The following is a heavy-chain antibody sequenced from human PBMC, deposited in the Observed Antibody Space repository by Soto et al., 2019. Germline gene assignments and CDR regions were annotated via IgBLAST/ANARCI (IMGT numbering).Heavy chain of an antibody. CDR1: GFTFNKYT. J-gene: IGHJ4*02. Sequence: EVQLVESGGGLVQSGGSLRLTCAASGFTFNKYTMNWVRQAPGKGLEWLSYISGGGGTMFYADSVKGRVTISRDNAKNSLYLQMDSLRAEDTAVYYCARDKSGSYSIDYWGQGTLATVSS. CDR2: ISGGGGTM. CDR3: ARDKSGSYSIDY. V-gene: IGHV3-48*04. D-gene: IGHD1-26*01.